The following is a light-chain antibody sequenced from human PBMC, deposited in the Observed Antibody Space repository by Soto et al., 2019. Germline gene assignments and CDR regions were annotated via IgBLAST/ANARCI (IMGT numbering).Light chain of an antibody. CDR2: QVS. V-gene: IGLV2-18*02. CDR1: SSDVGRYNR. CDR3: SSYTSIGTWV. J-gene: IGLJ3*02. Sequence: QSALTQPPSVSGSPGQSVTISCTGTSSDVGRYNRVSWYQQPPGTAPKLMICQVSNRPSGVPDRFSGSKSGKTASLTISLRHADDEADYYCSSYTSIGTWVFGGGTKLTVL.